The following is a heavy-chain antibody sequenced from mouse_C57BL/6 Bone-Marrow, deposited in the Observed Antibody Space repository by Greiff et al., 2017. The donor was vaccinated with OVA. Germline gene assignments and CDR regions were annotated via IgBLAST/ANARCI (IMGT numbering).Heavy chain of an antibody. CDR1: GFTFSDYG. CDR3: ARHDYDYAMDY. V-gene: IGHV5-15*01. Sequence: EVKLMESGVGLVQPGGSLKLSCAASGFTFSDYGMAWVRQAPRKGPEWVAFISNLAYSIYYADTVTGRSTISRENAKNTLYLEMSSLRSEDTAMYYCARHDYDYAMDYWGQGTSVTVSS. D-gene: IGHD2-4*01. J-gene: IGHJ4*01. CDR2: ISNLAYSI.